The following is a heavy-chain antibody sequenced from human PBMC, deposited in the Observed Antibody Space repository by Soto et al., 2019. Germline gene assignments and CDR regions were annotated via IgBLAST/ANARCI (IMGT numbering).Heavy chain of an antibody. J-gene: IGHJ3*02. CDR1: GYTFTGYY. CDR3: ARPAKYYYDSSDASDI. CDR2: INTNSGGT. Sequence: GDSVKVSCKASGYTFTGYYMHWVRQAPGQGLEWMGWINTNSGGTNYAQKFQGRVTMTRDTSISTAYMELSGLRSDDTAVYYCARPAKYYYDSSDASDIWGQGTMVTLSS. V-gene: IGHV1-2*02. D-gene: IGHD3-22*01.